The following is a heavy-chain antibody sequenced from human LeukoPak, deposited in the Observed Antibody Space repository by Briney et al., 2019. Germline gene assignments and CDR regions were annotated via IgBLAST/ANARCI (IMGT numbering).Heavy chain of an antibody. J-gene: IGHJ4*02. Sequence: GGSLRLSCAASGFTFSSYEMNWVRQAPGKGLEWVSYISSSGSTIYYADSVKGRFTISRDNAKNSLRLQMNSLRAEDTAVYYCARDHYYGSGEFDYWGQGTLVTVSS. D-gene: IGHD3-10*01. V-gene: IGHV3-48*03. CDR2: ISSSGSTI. CDR3: ARDHYYGSGEFDY. CDR1: GFTFSSYE.